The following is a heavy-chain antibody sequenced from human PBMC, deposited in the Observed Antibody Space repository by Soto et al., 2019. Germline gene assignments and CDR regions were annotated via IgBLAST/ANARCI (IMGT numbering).Heavy chain of an antibody. CDR2: INPKSGGT. D-gene: IGHD2-8*01. CDR1: GYSFTDYH. J-gene: IGHJ6*02. V-gene: IGHV1-2*04. Sequence: ALVKVSCKASGYSFTDYHIHWVRQAPGQGLEWLGRINPKSGGTSTAQKFQGWVTMTTDTSISTASMELTRLTSDDTAIYYCARGDSTXCSNGVCSFFYNHDMDVWGRGTTVTVSS. CDR3: ARGDSTXCSNGVCSFFYNHDMDV.